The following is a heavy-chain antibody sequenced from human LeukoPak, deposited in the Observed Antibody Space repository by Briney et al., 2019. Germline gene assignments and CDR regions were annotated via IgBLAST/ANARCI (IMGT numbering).Heavy chain of an antibody. D-gene: IGHD1-26*01. CDR2: TYYRSNWYN. CDR3: ARERTVGEWEPYFDY. Sequence: PSQTLSLTCAISGDSVSSNIAAWNWIRQSPSRGLEWLGRTYYRSNWYNDYAVSVKSRITINPDTSKNQFSLKLSSVTAADTAVYYCARERTVGEWEPYFDYWGQGTLVTVSS. CDR1: GDSVSSNIAA. J-gene: IGHJ4*02. V-gene: IGHV6-1*01.